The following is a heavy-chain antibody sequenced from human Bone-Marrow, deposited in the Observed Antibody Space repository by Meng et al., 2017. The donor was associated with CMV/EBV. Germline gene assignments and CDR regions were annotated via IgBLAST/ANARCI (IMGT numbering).Heavy chain of an antibody. Sequence: GGSLRLSCAASGFTFSSYAMSWVRQAPGKGLEWVSAISGSGGSTYYADSVKGRFTISRDNSKNTLYLQMNSPRAEDTAVYYCAKVPQYYDFWSGYSTWGQGTLVTGSS. CDR2: ISGSGGST. D-gene: IGHD3-3*01. CDR1: GFTFSSYA. V-gene: IGHV3-23*01. J-gene: IGHJ5*02. CDR3: AKVPQYYDFWSGYST.